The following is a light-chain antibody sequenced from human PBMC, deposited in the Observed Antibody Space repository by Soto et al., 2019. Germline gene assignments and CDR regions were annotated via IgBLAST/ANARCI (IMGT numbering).Light chain of an antibody. Sequence: ETVMTQSPVTLSVSPGERATLYCRASQRVSSNLAWYQQKPGQAPRLLIYGASTRATGIPARFSGSGSGTEFTLTICSLQSEDFAVYYCQHYNDWPRWTFGQGTKVDIK. CDR1: QRVSSN. V-gene: IGKV3-15*01. CDR2: GAS. CDR3: QHYNDWPRWT. J-gene: IGKJ1*01.